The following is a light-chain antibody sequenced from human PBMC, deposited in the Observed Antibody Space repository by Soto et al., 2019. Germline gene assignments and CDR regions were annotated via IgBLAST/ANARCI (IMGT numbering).Light chain of an antibody. CDR3: QQTYTTPHN. CDR2: GAS. J-gene: IGKJ2*01. CDR1: QRIANY. V-gene: IGKV1-39*01. Sequence: DIQMTQSPSSLSASVGDRVTITCRASQRIANYLNWYQQRPGKAPKLLISGASTLQSAVPSRFSGGGSGTDFTLTISTLQPEDFATYYCQQTYTTPHNFGQGTKLKI.